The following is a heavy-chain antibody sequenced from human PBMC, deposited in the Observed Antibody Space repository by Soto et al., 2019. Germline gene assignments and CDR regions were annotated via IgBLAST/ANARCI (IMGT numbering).Heavy chain of an antibody. D-gene: IGHD3-3*01. CDR1: VFTFSSYG. J-gene: IGHJ6*02. V-gene: IGHV3-30*18. CDR2: ISYDGSNK. CDR3: AKVLIFREQQGLITIFGGGPGYGMDV. Sequence: SLRLSCASSVFTFSSYGMHWVRQAPGPGLEWVAVISYDGSNKYYADSVKGRFTISRDNSKNTLYLQMNSLRAEDTAVYYCAKVLIFREQQGLITIFGGGPGYGMDVWGQGTTVTVPS.